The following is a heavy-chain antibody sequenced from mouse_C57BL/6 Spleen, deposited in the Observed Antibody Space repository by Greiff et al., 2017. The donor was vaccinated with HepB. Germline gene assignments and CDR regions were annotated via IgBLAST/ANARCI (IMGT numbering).Heavy chain of an antibody. CDR1: GYTFTSYD. V-gene: IGHV1-85*01. D-gene: IGHD1-1*01. J-gene: IGHJ3*01. CDR2: IYPRDGST. Sequence: QVQLQQSGPELVKPGASVKLSCKASGYTFTSYDINWVKQRPGQGLEWIGWIYPRDGSTKYNEKFKGKATLTVDTSSSTAYMELHSLTSEDSAVYFCARSDYGSLFAYWGQGTLVTVSA. CDR3: ARSDYGSLFAY.